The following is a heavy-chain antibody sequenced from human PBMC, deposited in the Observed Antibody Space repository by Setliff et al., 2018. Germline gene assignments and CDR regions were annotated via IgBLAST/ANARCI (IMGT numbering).Heavy chain of an antibody. CDR3: AREKFYFDGSGYYFDY. CDR1: GGTFSKYA. CDR2: IIPMFGTT. V-gene: IGHV1-69*13. D-gene: IGHD3-22*01. J-gene: IGHJ4*02. Sequence: SVKVSCKAPGGTFSKYAIAWVRQAPGQGLEWMGGIIPMFGTTNYAQNFQGRVTITADESTTTAYMELSSLRSDDTAVYYCAREKFYFDGSGYYFDYWGQGTLVTVSS.